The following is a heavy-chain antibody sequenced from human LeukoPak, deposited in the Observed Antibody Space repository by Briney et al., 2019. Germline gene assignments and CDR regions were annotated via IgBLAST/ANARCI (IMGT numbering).Heavy chain of an antibody. CDR3: ARDPIGIAVAGTTYGKAFDI. CDR1: GFTFRSYS. CDR2: ISSSSSFI. Sequence: PGGSLRLSCAASGFTFRSYSVNCVPQAPGKGLEGVSSISSSSSFIYYADPVKGRFTISRGNAQNSMYLQMNSLRAEDTAVYYCARDPIGIAVAGTTYGKAFDIWGQGTTVTVSS. V-gene: IGHV3-21*01. D-gene: IGHD6-19*01. J-gene: IGHJ3*02.